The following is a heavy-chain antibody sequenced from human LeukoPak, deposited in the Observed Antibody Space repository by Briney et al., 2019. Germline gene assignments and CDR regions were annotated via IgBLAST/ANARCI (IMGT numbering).Heavy chain of an antibody. CDR1: GASISSNSFY. V-gene: IGHV4-39*07. J-gene: IGHJ4*02. Sequence: SETLSLTCTVSGASISSNSFYWGWIRQAPGKGLEWIGTIDHSGTTYYNPSLKSRVTMSVDTSKNQFSLNLSSVTAADTAFYYCARNGGYGKFDYWGQGILVTVSP. CDR2: IDHSGTT. CDR3: ARNGGYGKFDY. D-gene: IGHD1-26*01.